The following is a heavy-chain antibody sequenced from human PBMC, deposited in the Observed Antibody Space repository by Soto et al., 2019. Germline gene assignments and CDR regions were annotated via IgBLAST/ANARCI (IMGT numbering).Heavy chain of an antibody. J-gene: IGHJ5*02. CDR1: GFTFSSYS. Sequence: GGSLRLSCAASGFTFSSYSMNWVRQAPGKGLEWVSSISSSSSYIYYADSVKGRFTISRDNAKNSLYLQMNSLRAEDTAVYYCASNVHLAEYDWFDPWGQGTLVTVSS. D-gene: IGHD6-6*01. CDR2: ISSSSSYI. CDR3: ASNVHLAEYDWFDP. V-gene: IGHV3-21*01.